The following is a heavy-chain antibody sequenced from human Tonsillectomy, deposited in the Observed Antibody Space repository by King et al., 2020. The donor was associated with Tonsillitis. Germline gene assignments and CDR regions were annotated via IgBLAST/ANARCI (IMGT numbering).Heavy chain of an antibody. J-gene: IGHJ4*02. CDR3: ARDYSHGGTGSDY. D-gene: IGHD1-1*01. CDR2: INSDGSTT. V-gene: IGHV3-74*01. CDR1: GFTFSSYW. Sequence: VQLVESGGGLVQPGGSLRLSCAASGFTFSSYWMHWVRQAPGKGLVWVSHINSDGSTTTYADSVKGRFTISRDNAKNTLYLQMNSLRAEDTAVYYCARDYSHGGTGSDYWGQGTLVTVSS.